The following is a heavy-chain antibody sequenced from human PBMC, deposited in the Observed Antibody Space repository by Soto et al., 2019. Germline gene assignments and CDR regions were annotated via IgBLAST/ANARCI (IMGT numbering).Heavy chain of an antibody. Sequence: SETMSLTCTVSGGSISSGGYYWSWIRQHPGKGLEWIGYIYYSGSTYYNPSLKSRVTISVDTSKNRFSLKLSSVTAADTAVYYCARALGFGELLNPPEGTAYYYYYGMDVWGQGTTVTVSS. CDR1: GGSISSGGYY. V-gene: IGHV4-31*03. CDR2: IYYSGST. J-gene: IGHJ6*02. D-gene: IGHD3-10*01. CDR3: ARALGFGELLNPPEGTAYYYYYGMDV.